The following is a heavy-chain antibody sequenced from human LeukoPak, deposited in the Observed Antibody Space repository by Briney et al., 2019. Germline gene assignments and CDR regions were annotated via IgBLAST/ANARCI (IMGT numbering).Heavy chain of an antibody. J-gene: IGHJ4*02. CDR1: GGSFSGYY. CDR2: INHSGST. Sequence: SETLSLTCAVYGGSFSGYYWSWIRQPPGKGLEWIGEINHSGSTNYNPSLKSRVTISVDTSKNQFSLKLSSVTAADTAVYYCARGYYYGSGDNWGQGTLVTASS. D-gene: IGHD3-10*01. CDR3: ARGYYYGSGDN. V-gene: IGHV4-34*01.